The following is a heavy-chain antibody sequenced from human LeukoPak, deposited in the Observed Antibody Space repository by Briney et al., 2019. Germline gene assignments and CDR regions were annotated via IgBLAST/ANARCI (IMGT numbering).Heavy chain of an antibody. D-gene: IGHD6-19*01. CDR1: GYTFTSYD. CDR3: ATGTDIHSSGWSLSFDY. CDR2: MNPNSGNT. Sequence: ASVKVSCKASGYTFTSYDINWVRQATGQGLEWMGWMNPNSGNTGYAQKFQGRVTMTRNTSISTAYMGLSRLRSDDTAVYYCATGTDIHSSGWSLSFDYWGQGTLVTVSS. J-gene: IGHJ4*02. V-gene: IGHV1-8*01.